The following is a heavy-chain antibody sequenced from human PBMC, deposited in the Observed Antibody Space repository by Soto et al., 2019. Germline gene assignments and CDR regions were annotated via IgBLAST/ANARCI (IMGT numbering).Heavy chain of an antibody. CDR3: ARQGDYGDYAAYYYGMDV. CDR2: IDPIDSYT. D-gene: IGHD4-17*01. J-gene: IGHJ6*02. V-gene: IGHV5-10-1*01. Sequence: PGESLKISCQGSGYNFASYWISWVRQVPGKGLEWMGRIDPIDSYTNYSPSFQGHVTISADKSISTAYLQWSSLKASDTAMYYCARQGDYGDYAAYYYGMDVWGQGTTVTVSS. CDR1: GYNFASYW.